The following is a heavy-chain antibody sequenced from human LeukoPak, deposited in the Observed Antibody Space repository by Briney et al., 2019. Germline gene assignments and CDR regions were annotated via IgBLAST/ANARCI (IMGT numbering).Heavy chain of an antibody. V-gene: IGHV1-2*02. CDR2: INPDSGGT. CDR1: GYTFTGYY. D-gene: IGHD6-13*01. J-gene: IGHJ4*02. CDR3: ARVRGDSSWYGLDY. Sequence: ASVKVSCKPSGYTFTGYYIHWVRQAPGQGLEWMGWINPDSGGTNYAQKFQGRVTMTRETSISAGYMELSGPRPDDTAVFYCARVRGDSSWYGLDYWGQGTLVSVSS.